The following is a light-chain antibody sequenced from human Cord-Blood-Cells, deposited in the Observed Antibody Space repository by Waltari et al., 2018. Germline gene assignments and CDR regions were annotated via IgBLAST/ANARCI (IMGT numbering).Light chain of an antibody. CDR3: QAWDSSTVV. J-gene: IGLJ2*01. Sequence: SYELTQPPSVSVSPGQTASITCPGAKLGDQYACWYQQKPGQSPVRVIYQDSKRPSGIPERFSGSNSGNTATLTISGTQAMDEADYYCQAWDSSTVVFGGGTKLTVL. CDR1: KLGDQY. CDR2: QDS. V-gene: IGLV3-1*01.